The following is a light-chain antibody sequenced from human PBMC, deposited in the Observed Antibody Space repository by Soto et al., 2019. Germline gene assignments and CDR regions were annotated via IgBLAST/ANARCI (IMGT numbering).Light chain of an antibody. CDR1: SSDVGSYNL. V-gene: IGLV2-23*03. CDR2: EGS. Sequence: QSVLTQPASVSGSPGQSITISCTGTSSDVGSYNLVSWYQQHPGKAPKLMIYEGSKRPSGVSNRFSGSKSGNTASLTISGLQAEDQADYRCCSYAASSTFRNVFGPWTKVTVL. J-gene: IGLJ1*01. CDR3: CSYAASSTFRNV.